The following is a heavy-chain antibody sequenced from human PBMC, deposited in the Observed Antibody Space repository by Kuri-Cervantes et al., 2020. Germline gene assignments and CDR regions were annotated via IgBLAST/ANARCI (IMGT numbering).Heavy chain of an antibody. J-gene: IGHJ4*02. CDR2: ISSSSSYI. CDR1: GFTFSSYS. V-gene: IGHV3-21*01. CDR3: ARAEGATNTHLDY. D-gene: IGHD1-26*01. Sequence: GESLKISCAASGFTFSSYSMNWVRQAPGKGLEWVSSISSSSSYIYYADSVKGRFTISRDNAKNSLYLQMNSLRAEDTAVYYCARAEGATNTHLDYWGQGTLVTVSS.